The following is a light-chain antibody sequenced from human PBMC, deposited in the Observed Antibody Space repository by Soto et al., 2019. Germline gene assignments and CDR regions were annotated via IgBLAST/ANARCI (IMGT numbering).Light chain of an antibody. J-gene: IGLJ2*01. CDR1: SSDIGGYNY. V-gene: IGLV2-14*01. CDR2: EVS. Sequence: QSALTQPASVSGSPGQSITISCTGTSSDIGGYNYVSWYQQHPGKAPKLMIYEVSYRPSGVSNRFSGSKSGNTASLTISGLQAEDEADYYCSSYRNSSTLGVFGGGTKLTVL. CDR3: SSYRNSSTLGV.